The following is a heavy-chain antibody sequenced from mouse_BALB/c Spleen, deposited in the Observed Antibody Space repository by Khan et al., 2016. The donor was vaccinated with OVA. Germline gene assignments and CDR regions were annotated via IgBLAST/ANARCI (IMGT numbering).Heavy chain of an antibody. Sequence: VQLQQSGPDLVKPGASVKMSCKASGYSFTGYYMNWVKQSHGKSLKCIGRVNPNTGNTTSNQKFRGTAILIVDTSSSTAYMEIRSLTSEGSAVYYCARGYDFFAYWGQGTLVTVSA. CDR1: GYSFTGYY. D-gene: IGHD2-14*01. CDR3: ARGYDFFAY. J-gene: IGHJ3*01. V-gene: IGHV1-26*01. CDR2: VNPNTGNT.